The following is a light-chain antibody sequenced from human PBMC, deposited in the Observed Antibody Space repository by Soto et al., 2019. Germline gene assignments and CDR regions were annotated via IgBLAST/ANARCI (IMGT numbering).Light chain of an antibody. CDR1: QSVTTY. V-gene: IGKV3-11*01. J-gene: IGKJ4*01. CDR3: QHRAHWQLT. CDR2: DAF. Sequence: IVLTQSPATLSLSLGERATLSCRASQSVTTYLAWYQQKPGQAPRLLIYDAFYRATGIPDRFSGSGSGTDFTLTISSLEPEDFAVYYCQHRAHWQLTFGGGTKVEVK.